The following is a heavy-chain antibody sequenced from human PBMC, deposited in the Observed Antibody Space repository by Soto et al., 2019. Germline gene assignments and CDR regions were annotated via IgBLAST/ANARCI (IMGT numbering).Heavy chain of an antibody. Sequence: ASVKVSCKASGYTFTGYYMHCVRQARAQGLEWMGWINPNSGGTNYAQKFQGRVTMTRDTSISTAYMELSRLRSDDTAVYYCARDPYDILTGNNWFDPWGQGTLVTVSS. CDR1: GYTFTGYY. CDR3: ARDPYDILTGNNWFDP. V-gene: IGHV1-2*02. D-gene: IGHD3-9*01. CDR2: INPNSGGT. J-gene: IGHJ5*02.